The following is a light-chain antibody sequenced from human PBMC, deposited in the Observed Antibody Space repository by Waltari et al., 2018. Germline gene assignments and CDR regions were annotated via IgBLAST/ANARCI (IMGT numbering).Light chain of an antibody. CDR3: QQGYSSPFT. J-gene: IGKJ3*01. CDR2: SAS. CDR1: QSISTY. Sequence: DTQMTQSPSSLSASVGDRVTITCRTSQSISTYLNWYQQKPGKAPKLLIYSASTLQSGAPSRFSGSGSGTDFTLTISSLQPEDFTTYFCQQGYSSPFTFGPGTKVDIK. V-gene: IGKV1-39*01.